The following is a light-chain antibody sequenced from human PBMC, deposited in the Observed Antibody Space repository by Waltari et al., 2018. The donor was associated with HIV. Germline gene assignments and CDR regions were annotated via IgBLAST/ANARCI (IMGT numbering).Light chain of an antibody. Sequence: EIAMILLPDSLGLSLGERGSTNCKSSQSILSTAGNRHSLAWYQQRPGQAPNLLIYWASTRESGVPDRFSGSGSGTDFTLTISSLQAEDVAVYYCQQYYGTPYTFGQGTRLDIK. CDR2: WAS. V-gene: IGKV4-1*01. CDR3: QQYYGTPYT. J-gene: IGKJ2*01. CDR1: QSILSTAGNRHS.